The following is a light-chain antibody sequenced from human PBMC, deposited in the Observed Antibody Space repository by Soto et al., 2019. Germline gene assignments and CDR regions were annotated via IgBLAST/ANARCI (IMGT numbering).Light chain of an antibody. V-gene: IGLV3-21*02. CDR2: DDN. CDR3: QVWDNKSDHFV. CDR1: NIGSGR. Sequence: SYELTQPPSVSVAPGQTATITCGGNNIGSGRVHWYQQKPGQAPVLVVYDDNDRPSGIPERFFGSTSANTATLIISRVEAGDEADYYCQVWDNKSDHFVFGTGTKVTVL. J-gene: IGLJ1*01.